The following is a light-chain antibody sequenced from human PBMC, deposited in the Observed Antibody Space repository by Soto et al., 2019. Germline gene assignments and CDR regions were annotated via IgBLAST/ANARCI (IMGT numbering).Light chain of an antibody. CDR2: GNS. J-gene: IGLJ1*01. V-gene: IGLV1-40*01. CDR3: QSYDSSEGV. CDR1: SSNIGAGYD. Sequence: QSVLTQPPSVSVAPGQRVTISCTGSSSNIGAGYDVHWYQQLPGTAPKLLIYGNSNRPSGVPDRFSGSKSGTSASLAITGLQAEDEADYYCQSYDSSEGVFGTGTKVTVL.